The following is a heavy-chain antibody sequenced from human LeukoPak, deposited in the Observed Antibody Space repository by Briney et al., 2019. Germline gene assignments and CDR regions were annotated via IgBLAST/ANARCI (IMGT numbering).Heavy chain of an antibody. CDR3: ARGGSSSWYGS. V-gene: IGHV3-74*01. J-gene: IGHJ5*01. D-gene: IGHD6-13*01. CDR1: GFTFSSYW. CDR2: INSDGSTT. Sequence: PGGSLRLSCAASGFTFSSYWMHWVRQAPGKGLVWVSRINSDGSTTSHADSVKGRFTISRDNDKNTLFLQMNSLRAEDTAVYYCARGGSSSWYGSWGQGTLVTVSS.